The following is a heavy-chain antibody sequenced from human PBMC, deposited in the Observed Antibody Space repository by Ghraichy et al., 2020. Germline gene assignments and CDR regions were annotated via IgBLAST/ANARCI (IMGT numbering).Heavy chain of an antibody. CDR3: AREKRVGAPARKEPVDY. CDR1: GDSVSSNSGA. Sequence: SQTLSLTCGISGDSVSSNSGAWNWIRQSPSRGLEWLGRTYYRSKWYNDYAVSVRGRITVNPHTSKNQVSLHLNSVTPEDTAVYYCAREKRVGAPARKEPVDYWGQGSLVTVSS. D-gene: IGHD1-14*01. J-gene: IGHJ4*02. CDR2: TYYRSKWYN. V-gene: IGHV6-1*01.